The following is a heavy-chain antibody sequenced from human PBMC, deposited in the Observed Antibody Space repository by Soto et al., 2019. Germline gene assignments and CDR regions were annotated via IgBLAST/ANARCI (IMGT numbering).Heavy chain of an antibody. V-gene: IGHV4-4*02. D-gene: IGHD6-19*01. CDR2: IYHSGTT. CDR3: ARHIAVPRTRGFDY. J-gene: IGHJ4*02. CDR1: GGSITTNW. Sequence: QVHLQESGPGLVKLSGTLSLTCAVSGGSITTNWSSWVRQPPGKGLEWIGEIYHSGTTNYNPSLRGRVTISVDKSNNQFSLNLNSVTAADSAIYYCARHIAVPRTRGFDYWGQGNMVTVSS.